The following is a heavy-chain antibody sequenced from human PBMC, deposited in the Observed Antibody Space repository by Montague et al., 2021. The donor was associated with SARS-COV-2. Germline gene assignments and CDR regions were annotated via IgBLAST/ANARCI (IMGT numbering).Heavy chain of an antibody. CDR3: AKDGATVRGLINWYFDL. D-gene: IGHD3-10*01. CDR1: GFTFSNYA. CDR2: IFGSGSST. V-gene: IGHV3-23*03. J-gene: IGHJ2*01. Sequence: SLRLSCAASGFTFSNYAMNWVRQAPGKGLEWVSVIFGSGSSTYYSGSVRGRFTVSRDNSKNTLYLQMINLRAEDTAVYYCAKDGATVRGLINWYFDLWGRGTLVTVSS.